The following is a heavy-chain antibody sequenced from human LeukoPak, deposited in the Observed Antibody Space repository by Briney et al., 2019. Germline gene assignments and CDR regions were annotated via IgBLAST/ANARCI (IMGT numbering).Heavy chain of an antibody. CDR3: ARGRYCSADICSGGDAFDI. V-gene: IGHV4-4*09. CDR1: GDSISNYY. Sequence: SETLSLTCAVSGDSISNYYGSWIRQPPGKGLEWMGYIYTSASTNYKTFRKSRVTMSVDTSKNQFSLKLSSVPAADTAVYYCARGRYCSADICSGGDAFDIWGQGTMVSVSS. D-gene: IGHD2-15*01. CDR2: IYTSAST. J-gene: IGHJ3*02.